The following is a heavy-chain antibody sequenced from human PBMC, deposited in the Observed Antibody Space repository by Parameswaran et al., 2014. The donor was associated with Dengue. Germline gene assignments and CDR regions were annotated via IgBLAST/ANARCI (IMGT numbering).Heavy chain of an antibody. Sequence: WVRQAPGQGLEWMGWISGYNGNTNYVQKLQGRVTMTTDTSTSTAYLDLRSLRSDDTAVYYCARAGSYYDSSGFIDFWGQGTLVTVSS. J-gene: IGHJ4*02. V-gene: IGHV1-18*01. D-gene: IGHD3-22*01. CDR3: ARAGSYYDSSGFIDF. CDR2: ISGYNGNT.